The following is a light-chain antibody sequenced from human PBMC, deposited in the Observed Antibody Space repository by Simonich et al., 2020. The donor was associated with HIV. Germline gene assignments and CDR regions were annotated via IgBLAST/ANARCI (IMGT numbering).Light chain of an antibody. Sequence: SYELTQPPSVSVSTGQTARIPCSGDALPNQYAYWFPQKPGQAPVLVICKDNERPSGIPERFSGSSSGTTVTLTISGVQAEDEADYYCQSADTSGTYRVFGGGTKLTVL. V-gene: IGLV3-25*03. CDR3: QSADTSGTYRV. CDR1: ALPNQY. CDR2: KDN. J-gene: IGLJ3*02.